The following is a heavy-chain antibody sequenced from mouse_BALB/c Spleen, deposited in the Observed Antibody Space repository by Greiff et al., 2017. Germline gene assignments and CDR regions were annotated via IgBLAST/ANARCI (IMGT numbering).Heavy chain of an antibody. CDR1: GFNIKDTY. CDR2: IDPANGNT. V-gene: IGHV14-3*02. Sequence: VQLQQSGAELVKPGASVKLSCTASGFNIKDTYMHWVKQRPEQGLEWIGRIDPANGNTKYDPKFQGKATITADTSSNTAYLQLSSLTSEDTAVYYCARDYYRVYYAMDYWGQGTSVTVSS. CDR3: ARDYYRVYYAMDY. J-gene: IGHJ4*01. D-gene: IGHD2-14*01.